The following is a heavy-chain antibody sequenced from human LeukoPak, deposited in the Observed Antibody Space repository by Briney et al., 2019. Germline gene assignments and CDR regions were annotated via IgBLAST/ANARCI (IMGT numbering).Heavy chain of an antibody. CDR3: AVWGYSSGWQLYYCYMDV. CDR1: GGSISSSSYY. V-gene: IGHV4-39*01. J-gene: IGHJ6*03. Sequence: NTSETLSLTCTVSGGSISSSSYYWDWIRQPPGKGLEWIGNVYYGGNTFYNSSLESRVTISVDMSKNQFSLKLTSLTAADTAVYYCAVWGYSSGWQLYYCYMDVWGKGTTVTVSS. D-gene: IGHD6-19*01. CDR2: VYYGGNT.